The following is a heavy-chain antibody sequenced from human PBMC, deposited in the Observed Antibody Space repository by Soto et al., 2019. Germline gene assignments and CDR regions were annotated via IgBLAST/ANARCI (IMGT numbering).Heavy chain of an antibody. CDR1: GGTFSNYG. D-gene: IGHD1-26*01. CDR2: IIPIVAKS. V-gene: IGHV1-69*01. Sequence: QVQLVQSGAEVKKPGSSVKVSCKASGGTFSNYGISWVRQAPGQGLEWMGGIIPIVAKSNYAQKFQGSVTITADASTSTAYMELSSLRSEDTAVYYCARDRTSTLVDRYYSMDVWGQGTTVTVSS. CDR3: ARDRTSTLVDRYYSMDV. J-gene: IGHJ6*02.